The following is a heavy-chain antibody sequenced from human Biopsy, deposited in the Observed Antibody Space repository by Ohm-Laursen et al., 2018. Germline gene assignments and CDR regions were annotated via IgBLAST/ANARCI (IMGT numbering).Heavy chain of an antibody. J-gene: IGHJ4*02. V-gene: IGHV4-38-2*01. CDR2: IYHGGST. Sequence: SDTLSLTCAVSGYSISSGYYWGWIRQPPGKGLEWIGSIYHGGSTYYTPPHKSRVTLSVDTSKNQSSLKRTFVTAADTAGYYCARGQALKSFDYWGQGTLVTVSS. CDR1: GYSISSGYY. CDR3: ARGQALKSFDY.